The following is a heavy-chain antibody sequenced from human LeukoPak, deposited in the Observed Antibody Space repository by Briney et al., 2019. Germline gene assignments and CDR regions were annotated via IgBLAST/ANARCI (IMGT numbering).Heavy chain of an antibody. CDR1: GYTFTSYG. D-gene: IGHD3-22*01. Sequence: ASVKVSCKASGYTFTSYGISWVRQAPGQGLEWMGWISAYNGNTNYAQKLQGRVTMTTDTSTSTAYMELRSLRSDDTAVYYCSVPYSSGYSASNWFDPWGQGTLVTVSS. CDR2: ISAYNGNT. V-gene: IGHV1-18*01. CDR3: SVPYSSGYSASNWFDP. J-gene: IGHJ5*02.